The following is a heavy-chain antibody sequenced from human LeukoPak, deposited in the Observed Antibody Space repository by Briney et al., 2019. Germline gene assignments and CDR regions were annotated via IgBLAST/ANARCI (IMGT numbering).Heavy chain of an antibody. CDR2: ISQSRNT. CDR1: DSLSGSS. Sequence: SETLSLTCAGDSLSGSSVTWVRQPPGKGLEWIGEISQSRNTNYSPSLKNRLTMSIDTSKSQISLNLSSATPADTAVYFCARGILRYDWTDSDVRAFHYYYYMDVWGPGVTVIVSS. D-gene: IGHD1-20*01. CDR3: ARGILRYDWTDSDVRAFHYYYYMDV. J-gene: IGHJ6*03. V-gene: IGHV4-34*01.